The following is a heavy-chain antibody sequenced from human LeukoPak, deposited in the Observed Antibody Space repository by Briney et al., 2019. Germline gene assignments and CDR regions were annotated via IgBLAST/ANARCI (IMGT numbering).Heavy chain of an antibody. CDR2: INAGNDNT. D-gene: IGHD3-16*01. CDR1: GYTFSNYA. Sequence: ASVKVFCKASGYTFSNYAMHWVRQAPGQRLEWMGWINAGNDNTKYSQNFQGRVTITRDTSASTVYMELSDLRSEDTAVYYCARGFGDYWGQGTLVTVSS. J-gene: IGHJ4*02. V-gene: IGHV1-3*01. CDR3: ARGFGDY.